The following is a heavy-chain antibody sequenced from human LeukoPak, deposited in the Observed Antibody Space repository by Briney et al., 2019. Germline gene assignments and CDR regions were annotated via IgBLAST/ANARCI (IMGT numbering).Heavy chain of an antibody. CDR2: IKKDGSEK. D-gene: IGHD4-17*01. V-gene: IGHV3-7*01. CDR3: AKEDGDYGLDY. J-gene: IGHJ4*02. CDR1: GFTFSSYW. Sequence: GGSLRLSCAASGFTFSSYWMSWVRQAPGKGLEWVANIKKDGSEKYYVDSVKGRFTISRDNAKKSLYLQMNSLRAEDTAVYYCAKEDGDYGLDYWGQGTLVTVSS.